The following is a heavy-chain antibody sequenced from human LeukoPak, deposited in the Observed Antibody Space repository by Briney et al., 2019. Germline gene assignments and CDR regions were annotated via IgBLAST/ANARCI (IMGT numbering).Heavy chain of an antibody. V-gene: IGHV4-39*01. CDR1: GGSISSGTYY. CDR2: IYYSGST. D-gene: IGHD3-22*01. Sequence: SETLSLTCTVSGGSISSGTYYWGWIRQPPEKGLEWIGSIYYSGSTYYNPSLKSRVTMSVDTSKNQFSLKLSSVTAADTAVYYCARHRKDHYYDSSGAVFDYWGQGTLVTVSS. J-gene: IGHJ4*02. CDR3: ARHRKDHYYDSSGAVFDY.